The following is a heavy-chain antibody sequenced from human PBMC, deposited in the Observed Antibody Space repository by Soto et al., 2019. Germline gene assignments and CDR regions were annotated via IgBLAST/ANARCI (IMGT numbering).Heavy chain of an antibody. CDR3: ARDPPNFYYYGMDV. J-gene: IGHJ6*02. CDR2: ISRSSSTI. Sequence: PGGSLRLSCAASGFTLSSYSMTWVRQAPGKRLEWLSYISRSSSTINYADSVKGRFTISRDNAKNSVYLELNSLRDEDTAVYYCARDPPNFYYYGMDVWGQGTTVTVSS. V-gene: IGHV3-48*02. CDR1: GFTLSSYS.